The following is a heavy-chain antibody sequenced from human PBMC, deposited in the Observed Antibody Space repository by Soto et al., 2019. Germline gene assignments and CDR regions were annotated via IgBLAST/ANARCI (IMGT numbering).Heavy chain of an antibody. V-gene: IGHV4-59*08. J-gene: IGHJ6*02. CDR1: GGSISSYY. Sequence: SETLSLTCTVSGGSISSYYWSWIRQPPGKGLEWIGYIYYSGSTNYNPSLKSRVTISVDTSKNQFSLKLRSVTAADTAVYYCAGQLSHSSSPYCTDVCVPGTPVTV. D-gene: IGHD2-21*01. CDR2: IYYSGST. CDR3: AGQLSHSSSPYCTDV.